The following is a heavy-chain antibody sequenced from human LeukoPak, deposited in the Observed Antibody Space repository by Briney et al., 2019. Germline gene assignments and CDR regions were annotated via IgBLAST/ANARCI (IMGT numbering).Heavy chain of an antibody. J-gene: IGHJ4*02. CDR1: GFTFSSCA. CDR2: IIDSGNSI. Sequence: GGSLRLSCAASGFTFSSCAMSWVRQAPGKGLEWVSTIIDSGNSIYYADSVEGRFTISRDNSKNTLYLQMNSLRAGDTAVYYCAKDPIFSGSYGVFDYWGQGTLVTVSS. D-gene: IGHD1-26*01. V-gene: IGHV3-23*01. CDR3: AKDPIFSGSYGVFDY.